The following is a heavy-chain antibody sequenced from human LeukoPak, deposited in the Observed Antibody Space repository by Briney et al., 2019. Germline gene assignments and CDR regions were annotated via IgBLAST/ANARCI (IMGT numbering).Heavy chain of an antibody. CDR3: AQDLGLGVYFDY. CDR2: IRYDGSIK. D-gene: IGHD3-3*01. V-gene: IGHV3-30*02. Sequence: PGGSLRLSCAASGFTFSNYAMHWVRQAPGKGLEWVAFIRYDGSIKHYVDSVKGRFTISRDNSKNTLYLQMNSLRTEDTAVYYCAQDLGLGVYFDYWGQGILVTVSS. CDR1: GFTFSNYA. J-gene: IGHJ4*02.